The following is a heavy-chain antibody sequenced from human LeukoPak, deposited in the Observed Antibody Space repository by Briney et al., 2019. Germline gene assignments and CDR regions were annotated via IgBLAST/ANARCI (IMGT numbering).Heavy chain of an antibody. V-gene: IGHV3-74*01. D-gene: IGHD3-22*01. CDR3: AVLEGDYYDSSGYYNY. Sequence: GGSLRLSCAASGFTFSNYMMHWVRQAPGKGLVWVSRIKSDGITITYADSVKGRFTISRDNSKNTLYLQMNSLRAEDTAVYYCAVLEGDYYDSSGYYNYWGQGTLVTVSS. CDR2: IKSDGITI. CDR1: GFTFSNYM. J-gene: IGHJ4*02.